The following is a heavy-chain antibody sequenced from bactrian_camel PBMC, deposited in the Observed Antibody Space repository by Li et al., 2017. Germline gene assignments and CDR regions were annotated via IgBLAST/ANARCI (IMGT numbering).Heavy chain of an antibody. J-gene: IGHJ4*01. CDR1: GFDFSRYW. V-gene: IGHV3S1*01. CDR2: INNRGGTT. D-gene: IGHD2*01. Sequence: VQLVESGGGLVRPGGSLTLSCAASGFDFSRYWMTWVRQAPGKGLEWVSGINNRGGTTYYAESVRGRFTVSRDNSKSTLHLHMNSLQPEDTAMYYCANDRPLSAWYSGGYFLVWGQGTQVTVS. CDR3: ANDRPLSAWYSGGYFLV.